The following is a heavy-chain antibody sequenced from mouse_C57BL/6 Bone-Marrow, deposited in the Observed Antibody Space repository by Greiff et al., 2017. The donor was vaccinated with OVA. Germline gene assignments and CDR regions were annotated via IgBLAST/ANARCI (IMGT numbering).Heavy chain of an antibody. V-gene: IGHV5-4*01. Sequence: EVKLVESGGGLVKPGGSLKLSCAASGFTFSSYAMSWVRQTPEKRLEWVATISDGGSYTYYPYNVTGRFTISRDNAKNNLYLQMSHLKSEDTAMYYCARDFDDYDGWYFDVWGTGTTVTVSS. CDR1: GFTFSSYA. D-gene: IGHD2-4*01. CDR2: ISDGGSYT. CDR3: ARDFDDYDGWYFDV. J-gene: IGHJ1*03.